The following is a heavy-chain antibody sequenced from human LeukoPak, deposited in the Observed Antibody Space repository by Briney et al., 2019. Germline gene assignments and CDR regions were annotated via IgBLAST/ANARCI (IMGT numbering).Heavy chain of an antibody. D-gene: IGHD6-13*01. J-gene: IGHJ4*02. V-gene: IGHV4-61*08. CDR2: IYYSGST. CDR3: ARAPWSWEQQLVYFDY. CDR1: GGSISSGGYY. Sequence: SETLSLTCTVSGGSISSGGYYWSWIRQHPGKGLEWIGYIYYSGSTNYNPSLKSRVTISVDTSKNQFSLKLSSVTAADTAVYYCARAPWSWEQQLVYFDYWGQGTLVTVSS.